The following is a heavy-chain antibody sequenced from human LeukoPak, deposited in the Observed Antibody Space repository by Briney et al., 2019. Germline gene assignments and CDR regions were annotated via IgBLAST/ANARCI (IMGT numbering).Heavy chain of an antibody. CDR2: INHSGST. Sequence: SETLSLTCALYVESFSGYYWSWIRQPPGKGLECMGEINHSGSTNYNPSLKSGVTISVDTSKNQFSLKLSSVTAADTAVYYCARASKQYYYGSGSHRAFDIWGQGTMVTVSS. CDR3: ARASKQYYYGSGSHRAFDI. V-gene: IGHV4-34*01. CDR1: VESFSGYY. J-gene: IGHJ3*02. D-gene: IGHD3-10*01.